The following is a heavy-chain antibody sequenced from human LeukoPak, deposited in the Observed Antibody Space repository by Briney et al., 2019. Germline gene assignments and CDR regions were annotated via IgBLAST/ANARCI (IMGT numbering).Heavy chain of an antibody. D-gene: IGHD2-2*01. CDR1: GFTFDDYA. CDR3: AKGRDKYQLLSKNWFDP. J-gene: IGHJ5*02. CDR2: ISWNSGSI. Sequence: PGGSLRLSCAASGFTFDDYAMHWVWQAPGKGLEWVSGISWNSGSIGYADSVKGRFTISRDNAKNSLYLQMNSLGAEDTALYYCAKGRDKYQLLSKNWFDPWGQGTLVTVSS. V-gene: IGHV3-9*01.